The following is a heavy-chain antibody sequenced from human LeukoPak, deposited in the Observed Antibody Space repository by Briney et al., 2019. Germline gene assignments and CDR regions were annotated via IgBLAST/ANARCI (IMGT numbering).Heavy chain of an antibody. V-gene: IGHV4-38-2*02. Sequence: KPSETLSLTCTVSGGSISSYYWGWIRQPPGKGLEWIGSIYHDGTTYYNPSLKSRVTISVDTSKNQFSLKLSSVTAADTAVYYCARRWFGEVLSFDYWGQGTLVTVSS. CDR1: GGSISSYY. CDR3: ARRWFGEVLSFDY. J-gene: IGHJ4*02. CDR2: IYHDGTT. D-gene: IGHD3-10*01.